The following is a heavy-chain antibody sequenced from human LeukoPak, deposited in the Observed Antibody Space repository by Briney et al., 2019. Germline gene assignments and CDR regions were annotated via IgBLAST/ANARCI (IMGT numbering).Heavy chain of an antibody. D-gene: IGHD4-17*01. CDR1: GFTFSRYG. Sequence: PGRSLRLSCAASGFTFSRYGMHWVRQAPGKGPEWVAVISEDGTKKYYADSGKGRFSISRDNSRSRLYLQMNSLRGEDTAIYYCARDMHGDYANAFDMWGQGTLVTVSS. CDR2: ISEDGTKK. CDR3: ARDMHGDYANAFDM. J-gene: IGHJ3*02. V-gene: IGHV3-30-3*01.